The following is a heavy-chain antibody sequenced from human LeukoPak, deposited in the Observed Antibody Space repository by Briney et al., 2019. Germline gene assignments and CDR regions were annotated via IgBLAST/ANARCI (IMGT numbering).Heavy chain of an antibody. Sequence: SETLSLTCAVYGGSFSDYYWSWIRQPPGKGLEWIGEINHSGTTNYNPSFKSRATISVDTSKSHFSLDLRSVTAADTAVYYCARATVATPSEFDYWGQGTLVTVSS. CDR1: GGSFSDYY. CDR2: INHSGTT. J-gene: IGHJ4*02. V-gene: IGHV4-34*01. D-gene: IGHD4-17*01. CDR3: ARATVATPSEFDY.